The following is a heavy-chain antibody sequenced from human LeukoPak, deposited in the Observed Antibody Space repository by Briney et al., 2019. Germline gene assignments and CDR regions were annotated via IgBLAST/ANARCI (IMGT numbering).Heavy chain of an antibody. J-gene: IGHJ3*01. D-gene: IGHD2-2*03. V-gene: IGHV3-11*01. Sequence: PGGSLRLSCAASGFTFSDYYMSWIRQAPGKGLEWVSYISSSGSTIYYADSVKGRFTISRDNSKSTLYLEMNSLRADDTAVYYCAQGGYFAFDFWGQGTMVTVSS. CDR3: AQGGYFAFDF. CDR1: GFTFSDYY. CDR2: ISSSGSTI.